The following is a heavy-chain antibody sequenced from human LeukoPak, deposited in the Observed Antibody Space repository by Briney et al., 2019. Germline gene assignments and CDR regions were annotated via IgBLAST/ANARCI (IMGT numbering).Heavy chain of an antibody. V-gene: IGHV4-39*01. D-gene: IGHD3-22*01. J-gene: IGHJ3*02. CDR1: SGSISSSSYY. Sequence: PSETLSLTCAVSSGSISSSSYYWGWIRQPPGKGLEWIGSIYYSGSTYYNPSLKSRVTLSVDTSKNQFSLKLRSVTAADTAVYYCARRERGYDGSGHRAFDIWGQGTMVTISS. CDR2: IYYSGST. CDR3: ARRERGYDGSGHRAFDI.